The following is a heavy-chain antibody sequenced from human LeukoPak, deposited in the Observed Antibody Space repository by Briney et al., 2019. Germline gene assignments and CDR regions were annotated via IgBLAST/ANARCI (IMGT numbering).Heavy chain of an antibody. J-gene: IGHJ4*02. D-gene: IGHD5-12*01. Sequence: ASVKVSCKASGCTFTSYDINWVRQAAGQGLEWMGWMNPSSGNRDYTQKFQGRVTMTRNTSISTAYMELSSLTSEDAAVYYCARGKWYGGYSFDYWGQGTLVTVSS. V-gene: IGHV1-8*01. CDR2: MNPSSGNR. CDR1: GCTFTSYD. CDR3: ARGKWYGGYSFDY.